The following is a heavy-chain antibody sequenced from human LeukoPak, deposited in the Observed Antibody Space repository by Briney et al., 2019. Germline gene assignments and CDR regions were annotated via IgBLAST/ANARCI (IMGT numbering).Heavy chain of an antibody. D-gene: IGHD3-22*01. J-gene: IGHJ4*02. CDR2: INPNSGGT. V-gene: IGHV1-2*06. CDR1: GYTFTSYY. Sequence: ASVKVSCKASGYTFTSYYMHWVRQAPGQGLEWMGRINPNSGGTNYAQKFQGRVTMTRDTSISTAYMELSRLRSDDTAVYYCARDQERYYDSSGYYWNYWGQGTLVTVSS. CDR3: ARDQERYYDSSGYYWNY.